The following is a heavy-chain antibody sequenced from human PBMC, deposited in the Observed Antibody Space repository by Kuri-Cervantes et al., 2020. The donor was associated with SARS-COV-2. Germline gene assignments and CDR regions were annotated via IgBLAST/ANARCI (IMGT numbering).Heavy chain of an antibody. CDR2: IKSKTDGGTT. D-gene: IGHD2-2*02. J-gene: IGHJ6*02. V-gene: IGHV3-15*01. CDR1: GFTFSNYW. CDR3: TTDLPNPTYPRYYYYYYGMDV. Sequence: GGSLRLSCAASGFTFSNYWMHWVRQAPGKGLEWVGRIKSKTDGGTTDYAAPVKGRFTISRDDSKNTLYLQMNSLKTEDTAVYYCTTDLPNPTYPRYYYYYYGMDVWGQGTTVTVSS.